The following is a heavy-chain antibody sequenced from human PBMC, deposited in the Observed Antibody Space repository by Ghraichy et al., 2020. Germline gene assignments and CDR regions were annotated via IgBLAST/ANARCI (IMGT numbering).Heavy chain of an antibody. D-gene: IGHD6-19*01. Sequence: SETLSLTCTVSGGSISSGGYYWSWIRQHPGKGLEWIGYIYYSGSTYYNPSLKSRVTISVDTSKNQFSLKLSSVTAADTAVYYCASGGGSSGLYLPFDYWGQGTLVTVSS. CDR1: GGSISSGGYY. CDR3: ASGGGSSGLYLPFDY. J-gene: IGHJ4*02. CDR2: IYYSGST. V-gene: IGHV4-31*03.